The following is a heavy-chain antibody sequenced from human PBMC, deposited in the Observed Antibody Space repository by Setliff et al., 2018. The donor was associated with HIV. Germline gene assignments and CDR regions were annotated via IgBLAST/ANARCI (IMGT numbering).Heavy chain of an antibody. D-gene: IGHD2-15*01. CDR3: AKDVCSGAYCYAYYYYGMDV. CDR2: INHSGST. V-gene: IGHV4-34*01. CDR1: GGSFSGYY. Sequence: SETLSLTCAVYGGSFSGYYWSWIRQSPGKGLEWIGEINHSGSTNYNPSLKSRVTISVDTSKNQFSLRVEDTAVYYCAKDVCSGAYCYAYYYYGMDVWGQGTMVTVSS. J-gene: IGHJ6*02.